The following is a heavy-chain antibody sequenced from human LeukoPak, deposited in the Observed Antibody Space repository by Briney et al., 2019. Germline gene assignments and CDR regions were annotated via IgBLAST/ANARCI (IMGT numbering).Heavy chain of an antibody. CDR2: ISASGGST. J-gene: IGHJ4*02. CDR1: GFTFNNYA. D-gene: IGHD5-18*01. V-gene: IGHV3-23*01. Sequence: GGSLRLSCAASGFTFNNYAMSWVRQAPGKGLEWVSDISASGGSTDYADSVKGRFTISRDNSKNTLYLQMNSLRDEDTAIYYCARDRFLSAMEYWGQGTLVTVSS. CDR3: ARDRFLSAMEY.